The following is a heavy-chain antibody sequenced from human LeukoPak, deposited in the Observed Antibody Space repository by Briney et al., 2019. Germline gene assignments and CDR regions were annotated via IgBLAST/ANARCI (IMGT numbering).Heavy chain of an antibody. CDR1: GFTFSSYD. J-gene: IGHJ4*02. CDR3: ARASTGGHFDY. Sequence: GGSLRLSCAASGFTFSSYDMHWVRQVTGKGLEWVSAIGTAGDTYYPGSVKGRFTISRENAKNSLYLQMNSLRAGDTAVYYCARASTGGHFDYWGQGTLVTVSS. V-gene: IGHV3-13*01. CDR2: IGTAGDT. D-gene: IGHD1-14*01.